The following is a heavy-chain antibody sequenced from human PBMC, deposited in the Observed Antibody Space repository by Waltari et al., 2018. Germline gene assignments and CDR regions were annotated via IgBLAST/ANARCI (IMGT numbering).Heavy chain of an antibody. V-gene: IGHV4-34*01. CDR3: ARGLRAVAGIDRYFDL. J-gene: IGHJ2*01. Sequence: QVQLQQWGAGLLKPSETLSLTCAVYGGSFSGYYWSWIRQPPGKGLEWIGEINHRGSTNYNPSLKSRGTISVDTSKNQFSLKLGSGTAAETAVDYCARGLRAVAGIDRYFDLWGRGTLVTVSS. CDR2: INHRGST. CDR1: GGSFSGYY. D-gene: IGHD6-19*01.